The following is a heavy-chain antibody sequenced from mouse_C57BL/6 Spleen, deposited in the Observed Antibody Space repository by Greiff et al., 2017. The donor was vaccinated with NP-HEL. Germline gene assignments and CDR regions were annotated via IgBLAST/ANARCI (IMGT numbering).Heavy chain of an antibody. D-gene: IGHD2-2*01. CDR2: INPNNGGT. J-gene: IGHJ2*01. V-gene: IGHV1-22*01. Sequence: EVQLQQSGPELVKPGASVKMSCKASGYTFTDYNMHWVKQSQGKSLEWIGYINPNNGGTSYNQKFKGKSTLTVNKSSSTDDMELLSLTSEDSADYYCARSGWLPHFDYWGQGTTLTVSS. CDR1: GYTFTDYN. CDR3: ARSGWLPHFDY.